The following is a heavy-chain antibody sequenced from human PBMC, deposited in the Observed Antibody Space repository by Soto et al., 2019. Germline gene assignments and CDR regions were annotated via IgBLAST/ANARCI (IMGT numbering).Heavy chain of an antibody. Sequence: PWGVPRLSCAASGFTVSSNYVSWVRQAPGKGLEWVSVIYSGGSTYYADSVKGRFTISRDNSKNTLYLRMNSLRAEDTAVHYSARGARLEWLFSRLGYYYGMDVWGQGTTVTVTS. J-gene: IGHJ6*02. CDR3: ARGARLEWLFSRLGYYYGMDV. CDR2: IYSGGST. CDR1: GFTVSSNY. V-gene: IGHV3-53*01. D-gene: IGHD3-3*01.